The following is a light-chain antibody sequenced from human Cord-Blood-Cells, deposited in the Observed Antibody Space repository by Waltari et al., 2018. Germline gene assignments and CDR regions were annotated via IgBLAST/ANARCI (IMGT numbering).Light chain of an antibody. V-gene: IGLV3-25*02. J-gene: IGLJ3*02. Sequence: SYELTQPPSVSVSPGQTARLTCSGDALPKQYAYWYQQKPCQAPVLVIYKDSERPSGIPERFSGSSSGTTVTLTISGVQAEEEADYYCQSADSSGTYRVFGGGTKLTVL. CDR3: QSADSSGTYRV. CDR1: ALPKQY. CDR2: KDS.